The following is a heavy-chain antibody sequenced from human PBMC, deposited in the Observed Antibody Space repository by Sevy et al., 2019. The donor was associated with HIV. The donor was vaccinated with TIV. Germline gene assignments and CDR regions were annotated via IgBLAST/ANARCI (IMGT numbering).Heavy chain of an antibody. J-gene: IGHJ4*02. V-gene: IGHV1-3*01. Sequence: ASVKVSCKASGYSFTNHAIQWVRQAPGQGLEWMGWIKADNGNIKYSQKFQDRLTITRHTSATTAYMELRSLRPEDTALYFCAREKGGIFGVVAGQFDSWGQGTLVTVSS. CDR2: IKADNGNI. D-gene: IGHD3-3*01. CDR1: GYSFTNHA. CDR3: AREKGGIFGVVAGQFDS.